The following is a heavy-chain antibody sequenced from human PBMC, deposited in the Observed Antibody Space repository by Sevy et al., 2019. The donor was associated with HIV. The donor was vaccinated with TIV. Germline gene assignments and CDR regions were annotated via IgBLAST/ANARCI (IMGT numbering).Heavy chain of an antibody. J-gene: IGHJ4*02. V-gene: IGHV3-23*01. D-gene: IGHD2-15*01. Sequence: GGSLRLSCAASAFTFSSYAMSWVRQAPGKGLEWVSAISGSGGSTYYADSVKGRFTISRDNSKNTLYLQMNSLRAEDTAVYYCAKPLPAVRSQVFGFFDYWGQGTLVTVSS. CDR3: AKPLPAVRSQVFGFFDY. CDR2: ISGSGGST. CDR1: AFTFSSYA.